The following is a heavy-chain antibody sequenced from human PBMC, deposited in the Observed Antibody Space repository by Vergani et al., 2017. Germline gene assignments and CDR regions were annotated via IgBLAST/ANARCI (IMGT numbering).Heavy chain of an antibody. V-gene: IGHV1-69*01. CDR1: GGTFSSYA. CDR2: IIPIFGTA. J-gene: IGHJ4*02. CDR3: ARAHLEVTFGGVIDTYYFDY. Sequence: QVQLVQSGAEVKKPGSSVKVSCKASGGTFSSYAISWVRQAPGQGLEWMGGIIPIFGTANYAQKFQGRVTITADESTSTAYMELSSLRSEDTPVYYCARAHLEVTFGGVIDTYYFDYWGQGTLVTVSS. D-gene: IGHD3-16*02.